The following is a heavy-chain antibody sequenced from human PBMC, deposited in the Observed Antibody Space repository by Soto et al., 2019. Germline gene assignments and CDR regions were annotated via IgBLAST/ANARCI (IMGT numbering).Heavy chain of an antibody. CDR2: IWHDGKNY. D-gene: IGHD1-1*01. CDR3: ARDPGQNEAMDQ. J-gene: IGHJ4*02. CDR1: GFIFKNYG. V-gene: IGHV3-33*01. Sequence: QVQLVESGGGVVQPGTSLRLSCAASGFIFKNYGMQWVRQAPGKGLEWVAVIWHDGKNYDYADYVKGRVTVSRDNGKNILYLQMNSLRAEDTALYFCARDPGQNEAMDQWGQGTLVSVSS.